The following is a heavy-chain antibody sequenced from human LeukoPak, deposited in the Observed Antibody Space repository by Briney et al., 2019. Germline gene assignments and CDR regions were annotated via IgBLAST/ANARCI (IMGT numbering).Heavy chain of an antibody. Sequence: PGGSLRLSCAASGFTFSTYWMSWVGQAPGKGLEWVANIKQDGSEKYYVDSVKGRFTISRDNAKNSLYLQMNSLRAEDTAVYYCAREYVNRQLPFHYYYYYMDVWGKGTTVTVSS. CDR1: GFTFSTYW. V-gene: IGHV3-7*01. CDR3: AREYVNRQLPFHYYYYYMDV. CDR2: IKQDGSEK. J-gene: IGHJ6*03. D-gene: IGHD2-2*01.